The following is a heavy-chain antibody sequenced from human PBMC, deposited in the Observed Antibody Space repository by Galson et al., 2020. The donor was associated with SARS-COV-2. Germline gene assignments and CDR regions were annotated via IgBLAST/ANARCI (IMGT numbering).Heavy chain of an antibody. CDR3: TRSGGTSYYFGMDV. CDR1: GYTFNGYY. CDR2: INPNSGDT. Sequence: ASVKVSCKASGYTFNGYYMYWVRQAPGQGLEWMGWINPNSGDTNYAQKFLGRVSMTRDTSISTVYMELSRLRSDDTAVYFCTRSGGTSYYFGMDVWGQGTTVPVAS. V-gene: IGHV1-2*02. D-gene: IGHD1-1*01. J-gene: IGHJ6*01.